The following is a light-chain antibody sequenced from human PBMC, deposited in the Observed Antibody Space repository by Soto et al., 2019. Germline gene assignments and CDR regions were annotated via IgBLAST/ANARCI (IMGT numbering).Light chain of an antibody. J-gene: IGLJ1*01. CDR1: SSDVVTYNY. CDR3: TSYTRDTALV. Sequence: SVLTQPASVSGSPGQSITISCTGTSSDVVTYNYVSWYQHHPGKAPKLIIYKVSNRPTGASNRFPGSKTGNTASLTISAGQAEDEADYHCTSYTRDTALVFGTGTKVTVL. CDR2: KVS. V-gene: IGLV2-14*01.